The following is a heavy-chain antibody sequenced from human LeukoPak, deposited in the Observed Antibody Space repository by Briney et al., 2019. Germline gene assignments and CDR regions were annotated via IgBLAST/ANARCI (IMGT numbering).Heavy chain of an antibody. CDR3: ARRETDYYDSSGYYFRSWFDP. CDR1: GYSFTSYW. Sequence: GESLKISCKGSGYSFTSYWIGWVRQMPGKGLEWMGIIYPGDSDTRYSPSFQGQVTISADKSISTAYPQWSSLKASDTAMYYCARRETDYYDSSGYYFRSWFDPWGQGTLVTVSS. CDR2: IYPGDSDT. J-gene: IGHJ5*02. V-gene: IGHV5-51*01. D-gene: IGHD3-22*01.